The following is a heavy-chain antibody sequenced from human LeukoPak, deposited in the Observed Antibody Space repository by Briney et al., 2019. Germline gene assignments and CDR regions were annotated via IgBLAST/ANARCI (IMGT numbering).Heavy chain of an antibody. V-gene: IGHV3-23*01. CDR2: ISAGGGST. CDR3: AKDGSGSYYGKSDF. CDR1: GFTFSNYA. Sequence: GGSLRLSCAASGFTFSNYAMSWVRQAPGKGLEWVSGISAGGGSTYYADSVKGRFTISRDNSKNTLYLQMNSLRGEDTAVYYCAKDGSGSYYGKSDFWGQGTLVAVSS. D-gene: IGHD1-26*01. J-gene: IGHJ4*02.